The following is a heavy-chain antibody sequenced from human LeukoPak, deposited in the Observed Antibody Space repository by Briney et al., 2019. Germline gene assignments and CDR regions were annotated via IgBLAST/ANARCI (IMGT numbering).Heavy chain of an antibody. CDR3: ARETIAVADPGCFGY. D-gene: IGHD6-19*01. V-gene: IGHV3-48*03. CDR1: GFTFSSYE. J-gene: IGHJ4*02. Sequence: GGSLRLSCAASGFTFSSYEMNWVRQAPGKGLEWVSYISSSGSTIYYADSVKGRFTISRDNAENSLYLQMNSLRAEDTAVYYCARETIAVADPGCFGYWGQGTLVTVSS. CDR2: ISSSGSTI.